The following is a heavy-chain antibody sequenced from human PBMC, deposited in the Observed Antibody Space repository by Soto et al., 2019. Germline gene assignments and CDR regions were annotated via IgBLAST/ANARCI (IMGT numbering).Heavy chain of an antibody. CDR3: ARAQDYGAARYYYALDV. CDR1: GGSISSHY. CDR2: IYWSGST. Sequence: PSETLSLTCTVSGGSISSHYWSWIRQPPGKGLEWVGYIYWSGSTNYNPSLKSRVTISLDTSKNQFSLKLRSVTAADTAVYYCARAQDYGAARYYYALDVWGQGTTVTVSS. D-gene: IGHD3-10*01. J-gene: IGHJ6*02. V-gene: IGHV4-59*11.